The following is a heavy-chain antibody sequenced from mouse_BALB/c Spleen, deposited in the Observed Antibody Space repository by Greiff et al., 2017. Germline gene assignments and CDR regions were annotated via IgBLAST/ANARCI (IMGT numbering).Heavy chain of an antibody. V-gene: IGHV1-55*01. CDR1: GYNFTSYW. J-gene: IGHJ3*01. CDR3: ARGGNFAWFAY. D-gene: IGHD2-1*01. Sequence: VQLQQPGAELVKPGTSVKLSCKASGYNFTSYWINWVKLRPGQGLEWIGDIYPGSGSTSYNEKFKSKATLTVDTSSSTAYMQLSSLASEDSALYYCARGGNFAWFAYWGDGTLVTVSA. CDR2: IYPGSGST.